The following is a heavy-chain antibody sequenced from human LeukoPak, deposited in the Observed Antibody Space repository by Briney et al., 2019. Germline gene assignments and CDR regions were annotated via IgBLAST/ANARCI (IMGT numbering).Heavy chain of an antibody. CDR3: AREEITGVVVTAIRY. Sequence: GGSLRLSCAASGFTFSSYAMHWVRQAPGKGLEWVAVIPYDGSNKYYADSVKGRFTISRDNSKNTLYLQMNSLRAEDTAVYYCAREEITGVVVTAIRYWGQGTLVTVSS. V-gene: IGHV3-30-3*01. CDR2: IPYDGSNK. D-gene: IGHD2-21*02. J-gene: IGHJ4*02. CDR1: GFTFSSYA.